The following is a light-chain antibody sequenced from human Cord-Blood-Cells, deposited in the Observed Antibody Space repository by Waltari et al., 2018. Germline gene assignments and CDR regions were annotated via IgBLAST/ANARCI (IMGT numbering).Light chain of an antibody. CDR3: QQYYSYLT. J-gene: IGKJ3*01. CDR2: AAS. V-gene: IGKV1-8*01. Sequence: AIRMTQSPSSLSASTGDRVTITCRASQGISSYLAWYQHKPGKAPKLLIYAASTLQSGVPSRFSGSGSGTDFTLTISCLQSEDFATYYCQQYYSYLTFGPGTKVDIK. CDR1: QGISSY.